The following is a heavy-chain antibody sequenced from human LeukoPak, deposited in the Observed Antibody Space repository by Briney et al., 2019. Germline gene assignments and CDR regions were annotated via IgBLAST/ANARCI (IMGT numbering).Heavy chain of an antibody. V-gene: IGHV4-30-4*01. CDR3: ARDRSEGIVGTFDY. CDR2: IYYSGST. Sequence: SQTLSLTCTVSGDSISSGDNYWSWIRQPPGKGLEWIGYIYYSGSTYYSPSLKSRVTISVDSSKNQVSLRLSSVTPADTPVYYCARDRSEGIVGTFDYWGQGTLVTVSS. D-gene: IGHD1-26*01. CDR1: GDSISSGDNY. J-gene: IGHJ4*02.